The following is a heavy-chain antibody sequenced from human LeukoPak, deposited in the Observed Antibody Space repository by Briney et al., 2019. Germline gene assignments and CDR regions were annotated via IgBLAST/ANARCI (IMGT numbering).Heavy chain of an antibody. CDR3: ARSRRDGYNYDY. CDR1: GYTFTGYY. Sequence: ASVKVSCKASGYTFTGYYMHWVRQAPGQGLEWMGRINPNSGGTNYAQKFQGRVTMTRDTSISTAYMELSRLRSDDTAVYYCARSRRDGYNYDYWGRGTLVTVSS. CDR2: INPNSGGT. V-gene: IGHV1-2*06. J-gene: IGHJ4*02. D-gene: IGHD5-24*01.